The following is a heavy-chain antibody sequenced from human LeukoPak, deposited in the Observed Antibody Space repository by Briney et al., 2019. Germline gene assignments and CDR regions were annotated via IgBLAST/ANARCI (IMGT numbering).Heavy chain of an antibody. CDR1: GFTFSTYA. CDR2: ISNSGGST. CDR3: AKDGSLGNYFDY. V-gene: IGHV3-23*01. J-gene: IGHJ4*02. Sequence: PGGSLRLSCAASGFTFSTYAMTWVRQAPGNGLEWVSAISNSGGSTYYADSVKGRFTISRDNSKNTVYLQMNSLRAEDTAVYYCAKDGSLGNYFDYWGQGTLVTVSS. D-gene: IGHD7-27*01.